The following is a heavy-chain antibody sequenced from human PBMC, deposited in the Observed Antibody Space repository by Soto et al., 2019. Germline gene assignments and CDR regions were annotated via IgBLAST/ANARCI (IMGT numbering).Heavy chain of an antibody. CDR2: INQDGGGT. D-gene: IGHD6-19*01. CDR3: ARYFRGSGRYFFDY. CDR1: GFTFITSF. J-gene: IGHJ4*02. Sequence: LRLSCVASGFTFITSFMGWVRQAPGKGLEWVANINQDGGGTYYVDSVEGRFTISRDNAKDSLYLQMNSLRGEDTAVYYCARYFRGSGRYFFDYWGQGTLVTVSS. V-gene: IGHV3-7*03.